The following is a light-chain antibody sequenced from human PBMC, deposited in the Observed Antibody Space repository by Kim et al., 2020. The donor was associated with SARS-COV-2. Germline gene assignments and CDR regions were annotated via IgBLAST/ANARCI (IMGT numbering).Light chain of an antibody. CDR3: ASYTTKSWV. J-gene: IGLJ3*02. V-gene: IGLV2-14*03. Sequence: QSALTQPASVSGSPGQSIPISCTGSSSEAGGYKYVSWYQQRPGKAPEVMIYDVNKRPSGVSNRFSGSKSGDTSSLTISGLRTEDEADYYCASYTTKSWVFGGGTKVTVL. CDR1: SSEAGGYKY. CDR2: DVN.